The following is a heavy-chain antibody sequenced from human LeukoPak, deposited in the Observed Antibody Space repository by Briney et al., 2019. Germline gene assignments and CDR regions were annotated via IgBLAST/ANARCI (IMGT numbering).Heavy chain of an antibody. V-gene: IGHV3-66*01. CDR1: GFTVSSNY. J-gene: IGHJ4*02. CDR3: ARGRVYSSSWYFDY. D-gene: IGHD6-13*01. CDR2: MYSGSST. Sequence: PGGSLRLSCAASGFTVSSNYISWVRQAPGKGLEWVSVMYSGSSTYYADSVKGRFTISRDNSKNTLYLQMNSLRVEDTAVYYCARGRVYSSSWYFDYWGQGTLVTVSS.